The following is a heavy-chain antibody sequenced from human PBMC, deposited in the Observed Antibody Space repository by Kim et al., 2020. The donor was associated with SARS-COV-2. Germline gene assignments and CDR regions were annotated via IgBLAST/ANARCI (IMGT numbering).Heavy chain of an antibody. J-gene: IGHJ4*02. CDR2: ISSSSSYI. CDR1: GFTFSSYS. V-gene: IGHV3-21*01. D-gene: IGHD3-10*01. Sequence: GGSLRLSCAASGFTFSSYSMNWVRQAPGKGLEWVSSISSSSSYIYYADSVKGRFTISRDNAKNSLYLQMNSLRAEDTAVYYCARDWAVKRFGEFDYWGQGTLVTVSS. CDR3: ARDWAVKRFGEFDY.